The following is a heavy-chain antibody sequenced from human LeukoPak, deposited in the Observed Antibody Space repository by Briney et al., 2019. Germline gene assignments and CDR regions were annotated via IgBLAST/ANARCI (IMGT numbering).Heavy chain of an antibody. CDR1: GYTFTSYG. CDR3: ARENNDYSNFWDDAFAI. CDR2: ISAYNGNT. J-gene: IGHJ3*02. Sequence: GASVKVSCKASGYTFTSYGISWVRQAPGQGLEWMGWISAYNGNTNYAQKLQGRVTMTTDTSTSTAYMELRSLRSDDTAVYYCARENNDYSNFWDDAFAIWGQGTMVTVSS. D-gene: IGHD4-4*01. V-gene: IGHV1-18*01.